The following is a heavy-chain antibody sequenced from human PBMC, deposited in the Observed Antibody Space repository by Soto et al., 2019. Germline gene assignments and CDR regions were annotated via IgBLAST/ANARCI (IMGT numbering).Heavy chain of an antibody. CDR2: VSPPFRTS. Sequence: QVQLVQSGAEVKKPGSSVKVSCKTSGVSFNNNGIGWVRQAPGHGLEWMGGVSPPFRTSNYARKFQGRISSSADASTGTVNMEMSSLTSEDTAQYYCARILYYGSGSYSTYGMDVWCQGATVTVSS. CDR1: GVSFNNNG. V-gene: IGHV1-69*01. D-gene: IGHD3-10*01. CDR3: ARILYYGSGSYSTYGMDV. J-gene: IGHJ6*02.